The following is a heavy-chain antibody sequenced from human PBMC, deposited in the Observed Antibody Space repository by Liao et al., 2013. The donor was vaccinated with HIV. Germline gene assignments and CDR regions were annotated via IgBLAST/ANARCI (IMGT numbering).Heavy chain of an antibody. J-gene: IGHJ4*02. D-gene: IGHD3-3*01. CDR3: ARGSRVVTIFGVARDYFDY. CDR2: IYTSGST. V-gene: IGHV4-4*07. CDR1: GGSISSYY. Sequence: QVQLQESGPGLVKPSETLSLTCTVSGGSISSYYWSWIRQPAGKGLEWIGRIYTSGSTNYNPSLKSRVTMSVDTSKNQFSLKLSSVTAADTAVYYCARGSRVVTIFGVARDYFDYWGQGTLVTVSS.